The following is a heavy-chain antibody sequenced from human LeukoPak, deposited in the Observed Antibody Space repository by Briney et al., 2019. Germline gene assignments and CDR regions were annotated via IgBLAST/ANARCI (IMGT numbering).Heavy chain of an antibody. Sequence: GGSLRLSCAASGFTFSSFAMSWVRQAPGKGLEWVSTISGSGGTTHYADSVKGRFTISRDNSKNTLYLQMNTLSAEDTAVYYCAKGDYVWGSYRPVGYWGQGTLVTVSS. CDR2: ISGSGGTT. CDR3: AKGDYVWGSYRPVGY. V-gene: IGHV3-23*01. J-gene: IGHJ4*02. CDR1: GFTFSSFA. D-gene: IGHD3-16*02.